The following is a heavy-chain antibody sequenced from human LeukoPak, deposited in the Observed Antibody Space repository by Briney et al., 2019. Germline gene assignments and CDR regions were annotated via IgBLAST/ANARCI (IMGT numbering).Heavy chain of an antibody. Sequence: AGGSLRLSCAASGFTLSSYSMNWVRQAPGKGLEWVSYISSSTSTIYYADSVKGRFTISRDNAKNSLYLQMNNLRAEDTAIYYCAKSGRYCSGGSCYQEASLDYWGQGTLVTVSS. CDR2: ISSSTSTI. CDR1: GFTLSSYS. CDR3: AKSGRYCSGGSCYQEASLDY. J-gene: IGHJ4*02. V-gene: IGHV3-48*01. D-gene: IGHD2-15*01.